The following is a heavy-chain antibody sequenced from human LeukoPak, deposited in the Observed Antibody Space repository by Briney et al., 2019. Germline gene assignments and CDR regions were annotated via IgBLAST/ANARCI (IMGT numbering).Heavy chain of an antibody. D-gene: IGHD3-3*01. CDR3: ARWSGYYFY. V-gene: IGHV4-59*01. J-gene: IGHJ4*02. CDR2: IDYSGST. CDR1: GGSISSYY. Sequence: SETLSPTCIVSGGSISSYYWSWIRQPPGKGLEWIGYIDYSGSTNYNPSLKSRVTISVDTSKKQFSLKLSSVTAADTAVYYCARWSGYYFYWGQGTLVTVSS.